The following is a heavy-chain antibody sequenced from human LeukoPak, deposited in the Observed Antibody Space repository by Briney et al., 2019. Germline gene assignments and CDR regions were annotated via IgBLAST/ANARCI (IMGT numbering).Heavy chain of an antibody. J-gene: IGHJ6*02. CDR1: GFTFSSYA. CDR3: ARNTGDSSGYGWYYYGMDV. V-gene: IGHV3-30-3*01. D-gene: IGHD3-22*01. Sequence: GRSLRLSCAASGFTFSSYAMHWVRQAPGKGLEWVAVISYDGSNKYYADSVKGQFTISRDNSKNTLYLQMNSLRAEDTAVYYCARNTGDSSGYGWYYYGMDVWGQGTTVTVSS. CDR2: ISYDGSNK.